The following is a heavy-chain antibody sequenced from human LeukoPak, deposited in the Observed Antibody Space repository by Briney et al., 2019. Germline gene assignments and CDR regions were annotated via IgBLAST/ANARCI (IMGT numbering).Heavy chain of an antibody. V-gene: IGHV3-23*01. D-gene: IGHD4-17*01. CDR1: GLTFSSYA. J-gene: IGHJ6*02. CDR2: ISGSGGST. CDR3: ARDRTTVTTNYYYYGMDV. Sequence: GGSLRLSCAASGLTFSSYAMSWVRQAPGKGLEWVSAISGSGGSTYYADSVKGRFTISRDNSKNTLYLQMNSLRAEDTAVYYCARDRTTVTTNYYYYGMDVWGQGTTVTVSS.